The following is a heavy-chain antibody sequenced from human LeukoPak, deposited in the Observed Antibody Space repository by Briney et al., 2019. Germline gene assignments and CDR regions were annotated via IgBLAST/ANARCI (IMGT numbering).Heavy chain of an antibody. CDR3: ARVLMVYAVPPYYFDY. Sequence: ASVGVSCKASGYTFTGYYMHWVRQAPGQGLEWMGWINPNSGGTNYAQKFQGRVTMTRDTSISTAYMELSRLRSDDTAVYYCARVLMVYAVPPYYFDYWGQGTLVTVSS. CDR2: INPNSGGT. CDR1: GYTFTGYY. D-gene: IGHD2-8*01. V-gene: IGHV1-2*02. J-gene: IGHJ4*02.